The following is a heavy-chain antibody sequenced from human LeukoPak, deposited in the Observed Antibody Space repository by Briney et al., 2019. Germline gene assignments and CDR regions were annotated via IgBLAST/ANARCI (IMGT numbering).Heavy chain of an antibody. CDR3: AREVVSSPSYFDS. D-gene: IGHD2-15*01. CDR1: GFTVSSSY. Sequence: GRSLRLSCAASGFTVSSSYMYWVRQAPGKGLEWVSFFYRGDSTYYAESVRGRFTISRDNSKNTLYLLMNSLIPEDTAVYYCAREVVSSPSYFDSWGQGTLVTVSS. J-gene: IGHJ4*02. CDR2: FYRGDST. V-gene: IGHV3-53*01.